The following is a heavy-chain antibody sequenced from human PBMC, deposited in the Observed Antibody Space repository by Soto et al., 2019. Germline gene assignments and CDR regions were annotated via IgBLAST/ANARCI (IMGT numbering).Heavy chain of an antibody. CDR3: ARDSRRWLAGRRSWFDP. J-gene: IGHJ5*02. CDR1: GGSFSGYY. D-gene: IGHD6-13*01. V-gene: IGHV4-34*01. CDR2: INHSGST. Sequence: SETLSLTCAVYGGSFSGYYWSWIRQPPGKGLEWIGEINHSGSTNYNPSLKSRVTISVDTSKNQFSLKLSSVTAADTAVYYCARDSRRWLAGRRSWFDPWGQGTLVTVS.